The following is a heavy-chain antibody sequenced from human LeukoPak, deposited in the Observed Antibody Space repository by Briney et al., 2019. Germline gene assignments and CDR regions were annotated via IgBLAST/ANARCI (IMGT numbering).Heavy chain of an antibody. J-gene: IGHJ5*02. CDR1: GSNFDTYW. Sequence: AGASLKISCKGSGSNFDTYWIAWVRQLPGKGLEWMGIIYPGDSYTKYSPSFQGQVTISADKSISTAYLQWSSLKASDSAIYFCARQSRIGWFDPWGQGTLVTVSS. D-gene: IGHD2-2*01. V-gene: IGHV5-51*01. CDR3: ARQSRIGWFDP. CDR2: IYPGDSYT.